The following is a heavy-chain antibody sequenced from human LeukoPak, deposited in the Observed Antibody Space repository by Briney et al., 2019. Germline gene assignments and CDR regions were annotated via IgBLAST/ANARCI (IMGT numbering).Heavy chain of an antibody. J-gene: IGHJ3*02. CDR3: ARNFTYCSGGSCYSEDAFDI. D-gene: IGHD2-15*01. Sequence: GPLSLSCAASGFSVSSNYMGWVRQAPGKGLGWVSVIYSGGSTYYADSVKGRFTISRDNSKNTLYLQMNSLRDEDTAVYYCARNFTYCSGGSCYSEDAFDIWGQGTMVTVSS. CDR2: IYSGGST. CDR1: GFSVSSNY. V-gene: IGHV3-53*01.